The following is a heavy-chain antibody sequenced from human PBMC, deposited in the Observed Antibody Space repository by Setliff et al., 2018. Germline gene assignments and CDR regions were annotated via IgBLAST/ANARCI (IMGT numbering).Heavy chain of an antibody. CDR3: ARCSSWHGHYPHFNY. V-gene: IGHV3-23*03. CDR1: GLTFSRDA. Sequence: GGSLRLSCAASGLTFSRDAMTWVRQTPGKGLEWVSVISSDGSSIYYADSVKGRFTISRDNSKNTLYLQMNSLRAEDTAIYYCARCSSWHGHYPHFNYWGQGTPVTVSS. D-gene: IGHD6-13*01. J-gene: IGHJ4*02. CDR2: ISSDGSSI.